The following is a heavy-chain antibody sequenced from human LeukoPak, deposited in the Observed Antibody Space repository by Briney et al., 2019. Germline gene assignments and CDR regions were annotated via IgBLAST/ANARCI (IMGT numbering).Heavy chain of an antibody. J-gene: IGHJ4*02. CDR3: ARDKYYDFWSEKKGYFDY. V-gene: IGHV3-7*01. CDR1: GFTFSNYW. Sequence: GGSLRLSCAASGFTFSNYWMNWVRQAPGKGLECLANIKQDGSETYYADSVKGRFTISRDNAKNSLYLQMNSLRAEDTAVYYCARDKYYDFWSEKKGYFDYWGQGTLVTVSS. D-gene: IGHD3-3*01. CDR2: IKQDGSET.